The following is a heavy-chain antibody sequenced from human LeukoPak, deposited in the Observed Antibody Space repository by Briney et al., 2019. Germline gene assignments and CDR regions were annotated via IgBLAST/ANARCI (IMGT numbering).Heavy chain of an antibody. CDR2: ISTSGSSV. D-gene: IGHD1-1*01. V-gene: IGHV3-48*04. CDR3: ARDATTELGTVYMDV. CDR1: GFTFSSYS. J-gene: IGHJ6*03. Sequence: PGGSLRLSCAASGFTFSSYSVNWVRQAPGKGLEWLSYISTSGSSVHYADSVKGRFTISRDNAENSLYLQMDSLRVEDTAVYFCARDATTELGTVYMDVWGKGTTVTISS.